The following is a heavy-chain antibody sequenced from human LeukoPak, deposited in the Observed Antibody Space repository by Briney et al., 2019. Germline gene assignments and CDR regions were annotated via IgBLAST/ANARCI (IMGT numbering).Heavy chain of an antibody. Sequence: GGSLRLSCAASGFTFSSYAMSWVRQAPGKGLEWLAVISYDGSSTYYADSVKGRFTISRDNSKNTLYLQMNSLRPEDTAVYYCARDSSDANIGYWGQGTLVTVSS. CDR3: ARDSSDANIGY. V-gene: IGHV3-30-3*01. CDR1: GFTFSSYA. CDR2: ISYDGSST. J-gene: IGHJ4*02. D-gene: IGHD1/OR15-1a*01.